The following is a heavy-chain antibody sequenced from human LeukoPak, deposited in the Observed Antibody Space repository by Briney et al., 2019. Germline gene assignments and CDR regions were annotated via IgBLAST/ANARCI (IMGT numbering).Heavy chain of an antibody. V-gene: IGHV3-9*01. CDR2: ISWNSGSI. CDR3: AKRLRSTTNGGFDY. J-gene: IGHJ4*02. D-gene: IGHD4-17*01. Sequence: GGSLRLSCAASGFTFDDYAMHWVRQAPGKGLEWVSGISWNSGSIGYADSVKGRFTISRDNAKNSLYLQMNSLRAEDTALYYCAKRLRSTTNGGFDYWGQGTLVTVSS. CDR1: GFTFDDYA.